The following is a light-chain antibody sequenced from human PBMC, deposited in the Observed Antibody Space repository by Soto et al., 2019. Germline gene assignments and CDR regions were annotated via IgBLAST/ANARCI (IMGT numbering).Light chain of an antibody. V-gene: IGLV2-14*01. CDR1: SSDIGAHNF. CDR3: NSYTLSRTVV. J-gene: IGLJ2*01. CDR2: EVT. Sequence: QSALTQPASVSGSPGQSITLSCAVTSSDIGAHNFVSWYQHHPGKAPKLIIYEVTKWPSGVSTRFSGSKAGNTASLTISGLQAEDEADYYCNSYTLSRTVVFGGGTKLTVL.